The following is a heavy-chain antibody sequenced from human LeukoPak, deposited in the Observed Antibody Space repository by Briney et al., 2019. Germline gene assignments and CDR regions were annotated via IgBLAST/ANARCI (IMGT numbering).Heavy chain of an antibody. CDR3: ARPHSGTHGTFHI. D-gene: IGHD1-26*01. CDR2: ISYDGSDQ. Sequence: GGSLRLSCTASGFTFTTYAIHWLRQAPGKGPEWVARISYDGSDQCYADSVKGRFTISRDDPKNTVFLQMNSLRLEDTATYYCARPHSGTHGTFHIWGQGTVVTVSS. J-gene: IGHJ3*02. V-gene: IGHV3-30*01. CDR1: GFTFTTYA.